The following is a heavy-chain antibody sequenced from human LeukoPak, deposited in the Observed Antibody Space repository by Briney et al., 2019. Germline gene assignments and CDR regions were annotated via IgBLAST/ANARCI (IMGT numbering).Heavy chain of an antibody. CDR2: IYYSGST. D-gene: IGHD5-12*01. Sequence: PSETLSLTCTVSGGSISSSSYYWGWIRQPPGKGLEWIGSIYYSGSTYYNPSLKSRVTISVDTSKNQFSLKLSSVTAADTAMYYCARSRYSGYDRPATNWGQGTLVTVSS. V-gene: IGHV4-39*07. CDR3: ARSRYSGYDRPATN. CDR1: GGSISSSSYY. J-gene: IGHJ4*02.